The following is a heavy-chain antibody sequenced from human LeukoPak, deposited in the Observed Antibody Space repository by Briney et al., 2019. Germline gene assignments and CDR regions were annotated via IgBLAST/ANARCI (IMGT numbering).Heavy chain of an antibody. Sequence: SQTLSLTCAISGDSVSSNSAAWNWIRQSPSRGLEWLGRTYYRSKWYNDYAVSVKSRITINPDTSKNQFSLQLNSVTPEDTAVYCCARGSRAVAGTYYYYGMDVWGKGTTVTVSS. V-gene: IGHV6-1*01. CDR2: TYYRSKWYN. J-gene: IGHJ6*04. CDR3: ARGSRAVAGTYYYYGMDV. CDR1: GDSVSSNSAA. D-gene: IGHD6-19*01.